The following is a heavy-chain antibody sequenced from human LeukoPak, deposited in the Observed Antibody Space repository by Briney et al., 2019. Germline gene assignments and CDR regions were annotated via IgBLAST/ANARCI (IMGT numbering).Heavy chain of an antibody. Sequence: PGGSLRLSCAASGFTFSNYWMNWVRQAPEKGLEWVANIKQDGSEKYYVDSVKGRFTISRDNAKNSLYLQMNSLRAEDTAVYYCARGMRGAFDIWGQGTMVTVSS. CDR3: ARGMRGAFDI. V-gene: IGHV3-7*01. J-gene: IGHJ3*02. D-gene: IGHD3-10*01. CDR2: IKQDGSEK. CDR1: GFTFSNYW.